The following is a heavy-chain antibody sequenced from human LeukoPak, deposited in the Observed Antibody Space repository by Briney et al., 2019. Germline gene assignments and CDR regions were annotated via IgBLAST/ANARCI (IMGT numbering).Heavy chain of an antibody. CDR2: INHSGST. CDR3: ARALAATSGSYYFDY. CDR1: GGSFSGYY. J-gene: IGHJ4*02. D-gene: IGHD1-26*01. V-gene: IGHV4-34*01. Sequence: PSETLSLTCAVYGGSFSGYYWSWIRQPPGKGLEWIGEINHSGSTNYNPSLKSRVTISVDTSKNQFSLKLSSVTAADTAVYYCARALAATSGSYYFDYWGQGTLVTVSS.